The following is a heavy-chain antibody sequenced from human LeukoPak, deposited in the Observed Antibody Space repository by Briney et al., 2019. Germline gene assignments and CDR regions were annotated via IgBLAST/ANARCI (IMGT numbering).Heavy chain of an antibody. CDR3: ARERITMVRGVLLNYYYYYMDV. CDR2: ISAYNGNT. D-gene: IGHD3-10*01. V-gene: IGHV1-18*01. CDR1: GYTFTSYG. J-gene: IGHJ6*03. Sequence: GASVKVSCKASGYTFTSYGISWVRQAPGQGLEWMGWISAYNGNTNYAQKLQGRVTMTTDTSTSTAYMELRSLRSDGTAVYYCARERITMVRGVLLNYYYYYMDVWGKGTTVTVSS.